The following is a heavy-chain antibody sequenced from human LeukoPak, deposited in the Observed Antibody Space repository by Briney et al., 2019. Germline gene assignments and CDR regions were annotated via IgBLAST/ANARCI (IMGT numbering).Heavy chain of an antibody. CDR2: INPNSGGT. D-gene: IGHD1-20*01. J-gene: IGHJ4*02. V-gene: IGHV1-2*02. Sequence: GASVKVSCKASGYTFTGYYMQWVRQAPGQGLEWMGWINPNSGGTNYAQKFQGRVTMTRDTSISTAYMERSRLRSDDTAVYYCARDHLLRESNWNPASPYEGVRPFDYWGQGTLVTVSS. CDR3: ARDHLLRESNWNPASPYEGVRPFDY. CDR1: GYTFTGYY.